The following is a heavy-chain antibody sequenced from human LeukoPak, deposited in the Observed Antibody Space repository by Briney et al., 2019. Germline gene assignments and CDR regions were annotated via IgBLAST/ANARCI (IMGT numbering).Heavy chain of an antibody. J-gene: IGHJ3*02. CDR1: GGTFSSYA. D-gene: IGHD3-3*01. V-gene: IGHV1-69*06. CDR3: ARDRLDDFWSGYYNDAFDI. Sequence: SVTVSCKASGGTFSSYAISWVRQAPGQGLEWMGGIIPIFGTANYAQKFQGRVTITADKSTSTAYMELRSLRSDDTAVYYCARDRLDDFWSGYYNDAFDIWGQGTMVTVSS. CDR2: IIPIFGTA.